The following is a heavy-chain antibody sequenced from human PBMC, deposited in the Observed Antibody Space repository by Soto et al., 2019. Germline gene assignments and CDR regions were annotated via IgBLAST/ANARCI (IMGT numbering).Heavy chain of an antibody. D-gene: IGHD4-4*01. J-gene: IGHJ4*02. CDR1: GYTFTNYY. CDR3: ARSDDSTSYPVYL. CDR2: MNPRSGGT. V-gene: IGHV1-2*02. Sequence: GASVKVSCKASGYTFTNYYIHWVRQAPGQALEWMGWMNPRSGGTKYAQAFQDRVTMTRDACISTAYMEVNSLRHGDTAVYFCARSDDSTSYPVYLWGPGPMLPFSS.